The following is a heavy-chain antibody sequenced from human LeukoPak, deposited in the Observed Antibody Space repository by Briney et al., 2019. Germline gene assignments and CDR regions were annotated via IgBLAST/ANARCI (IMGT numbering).Heavy chain of an antibody. V-gene: IGHV1-2*02. CDR2: INPNSSDT. J-gene: IGHJ4*02. D-gene: IGHD2-15*01. CDR1: GYTFTGYY. Sequence: ASVKVSCKASGYTFTGYYMHWVRQAPGQGLEWMGWINPNSSDTNYAQKFQGRVTMTRDTSISTAYMELSRLRSDDTAVYYCARDRTSQFYCSGGSCYSFDYWGQGALVTVSS. CDR3: ARDRTSQFYCSGGSCYSFDY.